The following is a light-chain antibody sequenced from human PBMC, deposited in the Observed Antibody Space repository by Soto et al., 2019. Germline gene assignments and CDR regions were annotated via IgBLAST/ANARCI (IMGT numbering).Light chain of an antibody. CDR1: QDISNY. Sequence: DIQMTQSPSSLSASVGDRVTITCQASQDISNYLNWYQQKPGKAPKLLIYDASNLETGVPSRFSGSGSGTDFTFTISSLQPEDIATYYCQQYYDTPLAFGPGTTVDIK. CDR2: DAS. J-gene: IGKJ3*01. V-gene: IGKV1-33*01. CDR3: QQYYDTPLA.